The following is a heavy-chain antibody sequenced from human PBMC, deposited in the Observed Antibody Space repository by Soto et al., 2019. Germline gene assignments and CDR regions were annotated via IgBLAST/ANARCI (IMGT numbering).Heavy chain of an antibody. CDR1: CGSVSSGSYY. V-gene: IGHV4-61*01. CDR2: IYYTGST. D-gene: IGHD3-22*01. CDR3: ERGRPHDSSNWAQRDY. Sequence: SETLSLTCTVSCGSVSSGSYYWNWIRQPPGKGLEWIGYIYYTGSTNYNPSLKSRVAISVDKSKNQFYLNLSSVTAADTAVYYCERGRPHDSSNWAQRDYWGQGNLVTGSS. J-gene: IGHJ4*02.